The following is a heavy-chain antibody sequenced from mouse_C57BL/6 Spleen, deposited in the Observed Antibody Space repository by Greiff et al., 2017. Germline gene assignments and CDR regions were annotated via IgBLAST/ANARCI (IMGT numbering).Heavy chain of an antibody. D-gene: IGHD1-1*01. CDR3: ARPDGSSYYFDY. CDR2: ISSGSSTI. CDR1: GFTFSDYG. J-gene: IGHJ2*01. Sequence: EVQLQESGGGLVKPGGSLKLSCAASGFTFSDYGMHWVRQAPEKGLEWVAYISSGSSTIYYADTVKGRFTISRDNAKNTLFLQMTSLRSEDTAMYYCARPDGSSYYFDYWGQGTTLTVSS. V-gene: IGHV5-17*01.